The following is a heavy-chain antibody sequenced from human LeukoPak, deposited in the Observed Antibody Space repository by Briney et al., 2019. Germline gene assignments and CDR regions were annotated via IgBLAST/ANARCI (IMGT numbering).Heavy chain of an antibody. J-gene: IGHJ4*02. V-gene: IGHV3-30*02. Sequence: GGSLRLSCAVSGFTFSSCGMHWVRQAPGKGLEWVAFIRYDGSDKYYADSVKGRFTISRDNSKNTLYLQMDSLRPEDTAVYYCARGGQQLSSYYLDYWGQGTLVTVPS. CDR1: GFTFSSCG. D-gene: IGHD6-13*01. CDR2: IRYDGSDK. CDR3: ARGGQQLSSYYLDY.